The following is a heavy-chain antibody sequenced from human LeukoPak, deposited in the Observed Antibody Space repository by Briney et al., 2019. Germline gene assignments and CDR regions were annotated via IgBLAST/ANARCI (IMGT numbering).Heavy chain of an antibody. Sequence: SETLSLTCTVSGGSISSYYWSWIRQPPGKGLEWIGYIYYSGSTNYNPSLKSRVTISVDTSKNQFSLKLSSVTAADTAVYYCAGAADAYCSGGSYYSSAWFDPWGQGTLVTVSS. CDR1: GGSISSYY. V-gene: IGHV4-59*01. CDR3: AGAADAYCSGGSYYSSAWFDP. CDR2: IYYSGST. J-gene: IGHJ5*02. D-gene: IGHD2-15*01.